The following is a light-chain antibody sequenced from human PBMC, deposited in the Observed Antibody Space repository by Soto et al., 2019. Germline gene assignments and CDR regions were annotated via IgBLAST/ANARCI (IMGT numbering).Light chain of an antibody. J-gene: IGLJ1*01. CDR3: AAWDDSLNGLV. V-gene: IGLV1-44*01. Sequence: QLVLTQPPSASGTPGQRVTISCSGSSSNIGSNTVNWYQQLPGTAPKLLIYNNNQRPSGVPDRFSGSKSGTSASLAISGLQSEDEDDYYCAAWDDSLNGLVFGTGTKLTVL. CDR1: SSNIGSNT. CDR2: NNN.